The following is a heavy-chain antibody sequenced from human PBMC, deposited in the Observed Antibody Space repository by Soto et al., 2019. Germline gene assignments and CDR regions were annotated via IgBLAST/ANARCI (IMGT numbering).Heavy chain of an antibody. Sequence: SETLSLTCTVSGGSISSYYWSWIRQPAGKGLEWIGRIYTSGSTNYNPSLKNRVTMSVDTSKNQFSLKLSSVTAADTAVYYCARDGVTIFGVVTAHYYYGMDVWGQGTTVTVSS. J-gene: IGHJ6*02. CDR3: ARDGVTIFGVVTAHYYYGMDV. V-gene: IGHV4-4*07. D-gene: IGHD3-3*01. CDR1: GGSISSYY. CDR2: IYTSGST.